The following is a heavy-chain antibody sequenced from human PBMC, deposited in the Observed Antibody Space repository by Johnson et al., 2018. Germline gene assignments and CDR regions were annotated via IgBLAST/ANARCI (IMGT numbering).Heavy chain of an antibody. D-gene: IGHD3-3*01. Sequence: WVRQAPGKGLEWVASIHQDGSDKYYVDSVKGRFTISRDSAKNSLYLQMNSLRAEDTAVYYCARAVPRIKIFAPYMDVWGKGTTVTVSS. J-gene: IGHJ6*03. V-gene: IGHV3-7*01. CDR3: ARAVPRIKIFAPYMDV. CDR2: IHQDGSDK.